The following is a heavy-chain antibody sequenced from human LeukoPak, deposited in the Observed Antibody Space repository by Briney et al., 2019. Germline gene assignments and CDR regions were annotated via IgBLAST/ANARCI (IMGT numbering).Heavy chain of an antibody. D-gene: IGHD7-27*01. J-gene: IGHJ4*02. CDR2: IIPIFGTA. CDR1: GGTFSSYA. V-gene: IGHV1-69*05. CDR3: ARGASLGIGHNY. Sequence: ASVKVSCKASGGTFSSYAISWVRQAPGQGLEWMGGIIPIFGTANYAQKFQGRATITTDESTSTAYMELSSLRSEDTAVYYCARGASLGIGHNYWGQGTLVTVSS.